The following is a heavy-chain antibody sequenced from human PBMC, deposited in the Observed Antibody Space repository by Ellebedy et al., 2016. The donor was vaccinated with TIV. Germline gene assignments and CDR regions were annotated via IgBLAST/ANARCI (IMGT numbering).Heavy chain of an antibody. CDR3: ARRQAYSDYDYAFDI. CDR2: IYHSGST. J-gene: IGHJ3*02. CDR1: GGSISSTNW. V-gene: IGHV4-4*02. D-gene: IGHD4-11*01. Sequence: MPSETLSLTCAVSGGSISSTNWWTWARQPPGKGLGWLGEIYHSGSTNYNPSLKSRVTVSVDKSKNHVSLKLSSVTAADTAAYYCARRQAYSDYDYAFDIWGQGTMVTVPS.